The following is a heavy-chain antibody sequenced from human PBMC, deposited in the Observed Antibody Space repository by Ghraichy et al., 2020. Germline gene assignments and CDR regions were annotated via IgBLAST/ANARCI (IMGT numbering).Heavy chain of an antibody. D-gene: IGHD3-22*01. CDR2: ISSSGSTI. CDR1: GFTFSDYY. Sequence: GGLRLSCAASGFTFSDYYMSWIRQAPGKGLEWVSYISSSGSTIYYADSVKGRFTISRDNAKNLLYLQMNSLRAEDTAVYYCARDYWEYYYDSSPAGYWGQGTLVTVSS. J-gene: IGHJ4*02. V-gene: IGHV3-11*01. CDR3: ARDYWEYYYDSSPAGY.